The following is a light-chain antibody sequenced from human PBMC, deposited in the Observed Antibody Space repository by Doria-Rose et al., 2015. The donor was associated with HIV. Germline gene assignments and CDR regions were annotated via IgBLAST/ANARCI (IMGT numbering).Light chain of an antibody. CDR2: EDS. V-gene: IGLV3-10*01. CDR1: ALPQKY. CDR3: YSTDSSGNHRV. Sequence: GQTARITCSGDALPQKYAYWYQQKSGQAPVLVIYEDSRRPSGIPERFSGSSSGTLATLTISGAQVEDEADYYCYSTDSSGNHRVFGGGTKVTVL. J-gene: IGLJ2*01.